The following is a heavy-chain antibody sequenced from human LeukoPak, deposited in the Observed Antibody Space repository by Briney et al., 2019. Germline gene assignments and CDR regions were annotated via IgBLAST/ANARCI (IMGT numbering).Heavy chain of an antibody. J-gene: IGHJ4*02. CDR2: IKEDGSET. D-gene: IGHD3-9*01. CDR3: ARYFRGSPNYYNDY. CDR1: GFTLSRFF. V-gene: IGHV3-7*01. Sequence: PGGSLRLSCAASGFTLSRFFMTWARQVPGKGLEWVANIKEDGSETFHADAVRGRFTISRDNAENSVYLQMNSLRVEDTAVYYCARYFRGSPNYYNDYWGQGTLVTVSS.